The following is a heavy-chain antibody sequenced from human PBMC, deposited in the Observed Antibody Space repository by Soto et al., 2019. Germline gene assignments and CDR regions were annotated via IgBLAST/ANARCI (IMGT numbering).Heavy chain of an antibody. CDR3: ARSSSGWPLFDY. Sequence: TGGALRVSCVASGFTFASYGIHWVRQAPGKGLEWVAVIWYAGSNKDYADSVKGRFIVSRDDSKNTLYMQMDSLRVEDTAIYYCARSSSGWPLFDYWGRGILVTVSS. J-gene: IGHJ4*02. V-gene: IGHV3-33*01. D-gene: IGHD6-19*01. CDR2: IWYAGSNK. CDR1: GFTFASYG.